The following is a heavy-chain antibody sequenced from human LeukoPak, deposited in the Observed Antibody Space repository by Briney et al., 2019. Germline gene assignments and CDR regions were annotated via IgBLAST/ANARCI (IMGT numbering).Heavy chain of an antibody. CDR2: ISYDGSNK. V-gene: IGHV3-30*18. Sequence: PGGSLRLSCAASGFTFSSYGMHWVRQAPGKGLEWVAVISYDGSNKYYADSVKGRFTISRDNSKNTLYLQMNSLRAEDTAVYYCAKEEGDFWSGYQRYFDYWGQGTLVTVSS. CDR1: GFTFSSYG. D-gene: IGHD3-3*01. J-gene: IGHJ4*02. CDR3: AKEEGDFWSGYQRYFDY.